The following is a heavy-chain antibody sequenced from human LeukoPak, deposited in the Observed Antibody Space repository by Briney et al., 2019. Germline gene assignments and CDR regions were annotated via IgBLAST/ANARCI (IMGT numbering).Heavy chain of an antibody. Sequence: SETLSLTCAVYGGSFSGYYWSWIRQPPGKGLEWIGEINHSGSTNYNPSLKSRVTISVDTSKNQFSLKLSSVTAADTAVYYCAGEGYSSSWYNSYYYYYYMDVRGKGTTVTVSS. CDR1: GGSFSGYY. V-gene: IGHV4-34*01. J-gene: IGHJ6*03. CDR3: AGEGYSSSWYNSYYYYYYMDV. CDR2: INHSGST. D-gene: IGHD6-13*01.